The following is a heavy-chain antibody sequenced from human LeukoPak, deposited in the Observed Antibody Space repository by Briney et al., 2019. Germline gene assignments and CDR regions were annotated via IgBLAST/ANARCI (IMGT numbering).Heavy chain of an antibody. CDR1: GGSISSYY. J-gene: IGHJ4*02. V-gene: IGHV4-59*08. CDR2: IYYSGTT. Sequence: PSETLSLTCTVSGGSISSYYWSWIRQPPGKGLEWIGYIYYSGTTNYSPSLKSRVTISVDTSKNQFSLKLNSVTAADTAVYYCARLPLRSHFDYWGQGTLVTVSS. CDR3: ARLPLRSHFDY.